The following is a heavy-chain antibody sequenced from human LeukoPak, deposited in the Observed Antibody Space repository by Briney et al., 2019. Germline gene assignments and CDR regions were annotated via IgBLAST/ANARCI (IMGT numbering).Heavy chain of an antibody. J-gene: IGHJ6*03. Sequence: NSSETLSLTCTVSGGSISSSSYYWGWIRQPPGKGLEWIGSIYYSGSTYYNPSLKSRVTISVDTSKNQFSLKLSSVTAADTAVYYCARDGGSYYDFWSGYTNQYYMDVWGKGTTVTVSS. CDR1: GGSISSSSYY. CDR2: IYYSGST. V-gene: IGHV4-39*07. CDR3: ARDGGSYYDFWSGYTNQYYMDV. D-gene: IGHD3-3*01.